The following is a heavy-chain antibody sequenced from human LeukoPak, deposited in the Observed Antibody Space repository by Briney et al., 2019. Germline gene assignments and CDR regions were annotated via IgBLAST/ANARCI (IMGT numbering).Heavy chain of an antibody. J-gene: IGHJ1*01. CDR1: RYTYSSYW. D-gene: IGHD6-19*01. Sequence: GGSLRLSCAAWRYTYSSYWVICVRRAPGKAREGVANIKQYGSEKYYVDSVKGRFTISRDNAKNSLYLQMNSLRAEDTAVYYCARDSGWFSAEYFQHWGQGTLVTVSS. CDR2: IKQYGSEK. CDR3: ARDSGWFSAEYFQH. V-gene: IGHV3-7*01.